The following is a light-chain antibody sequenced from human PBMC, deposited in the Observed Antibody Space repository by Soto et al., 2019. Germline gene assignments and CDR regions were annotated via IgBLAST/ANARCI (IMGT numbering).Light chain of an antibody. CDR3: SSYTSNSTLYV. Sequence: QSALTQPASVSGSPGQSITISCTGTSSDVGGYNYVSWYQQHPGKAPKLMIYEVSNRTSGVSNRFSGSKSGNTASLTISGLQAEDEDDYYCSSYTSNSTLYVFGTGTKLTVL. CDR2: EVS. J-gene: IGLJ1*01. CDR1: SSDVGGYNY. V-gene: IGLV2-14*01.